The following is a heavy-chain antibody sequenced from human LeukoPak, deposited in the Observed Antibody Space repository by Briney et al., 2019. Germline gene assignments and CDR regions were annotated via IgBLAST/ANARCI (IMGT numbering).Heavy chain of an antibody. J-gene: IGHJ4*02. Sequence: SETLSLTCAVYGGSFSGYYWSWIRQPPGKGLEWIGEINHSGSTNYNPSLKSRVTISVDTSKNQFSLKLSSVTAADTAVYYCARGVRRGSWSLVGFDYWGKGTLVTVPS. V-gene: IGHV4-34*01. CDR1: GGSFSGYY. CDR2: INHSGST. D-gene: IGHD6-13*01. CDR3: ARGVRRGSWSLVGFDY.